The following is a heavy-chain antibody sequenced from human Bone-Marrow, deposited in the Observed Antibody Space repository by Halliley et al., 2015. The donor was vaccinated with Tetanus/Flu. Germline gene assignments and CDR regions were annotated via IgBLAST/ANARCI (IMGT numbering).Heavy chain of an antibody. J-gene: IGHJ6*02. V-gene: IGHV3-30*19. CDR3: ARPYWGPYFYSYGMDV. CDR1: TFTFYNYA. Sequence: SLRLSCVESTFTFYNYAMHWVRQAPGKGLEWVAIISHVSSSQYYADSAWGRFTISRDNSNNTLFLEMHSLRSEATAVYYCARPYWGPYFYSYGMDVWCQGTTVFFSS. CDR2: ISHVSSSQ. D-gene: IGHD7-27*01.